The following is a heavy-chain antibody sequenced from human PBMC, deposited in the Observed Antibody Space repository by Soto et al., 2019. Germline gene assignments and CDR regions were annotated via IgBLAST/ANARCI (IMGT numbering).Heavy chain of an antibody. CDR1: GDSVSSNSAA. D-gene: IGHD2-15*01. CDR3: AREDCSGGSCYYYYMDV. CDR2: TYYRSKWYN. Sequence: SQTLSLTCAISGDSVSSNSAAWNWIRQSPSRGLEWLGRTYYRSKWYNDYAVSVKSRITINPDTSKNQFSLQLNSVTPEDTAVYYCAREDCSGGSCYYYYMDVWGKGTTVTISS. V-gene: IGHV6-1*01. J-gene: IGHJ6*03.